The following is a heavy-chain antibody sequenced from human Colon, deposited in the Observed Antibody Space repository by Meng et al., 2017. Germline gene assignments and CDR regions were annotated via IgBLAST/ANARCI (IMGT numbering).Heavy chain of an antibody. CDR2: INPNSGGT. CDR3: ARVLFSGSYPSGY. J-gene: IGHJ4*02. V-gene: IGHV1-2*06. CDR1: EYTFTDWC. D-gene: IGHD1-26*01. Sequence: QVQLVQSGAEVKKSGAPVKVSCKASEYTFTDWCIYWVRQAPGQGLEWMGRINPNSGGTNYAQNFQGRVTMTRDTSISTAYMEVSRLRSDDTAVYYCARVLFSGSYPSGYWGQGTLVTVSS.